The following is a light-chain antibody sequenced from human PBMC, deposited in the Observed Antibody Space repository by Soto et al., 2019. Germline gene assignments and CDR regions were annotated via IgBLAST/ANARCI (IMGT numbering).Light chain of an antibody. Sequence: EIVLTQSPGTLSLSPGEGGTLSCRASQSVCSRCLAWYQQKPGQAPRLLIFGASSRATGIPDTFSGSGSGTDFNLTIIRLEPEDSAVYYCQHYGSTPWTFGQGTKVEI. CDR1: QSVCSRC. J-gene: IGKJ1*01. V-gene: IGKV3-20*01. CDR2: GAS. CDR3: QHYGSTPWT.